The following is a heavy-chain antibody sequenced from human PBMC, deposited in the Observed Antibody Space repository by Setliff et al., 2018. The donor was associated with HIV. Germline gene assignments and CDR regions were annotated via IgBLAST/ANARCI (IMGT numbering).Heavy chain of an antibody. CDR2: ISIGGVNL. CDR1: GFTFNTYA. D-gene: IGHD3-16*02. Sequence: GESLRLSCAASGFTFNTYAMAWVRQAPGKGLEWVSVISIGGVNLYYADSVKGRFSVSRDDSKNTLYLQMNSLRAEDTAIYYCANYFRGSARYYFEYWGQGTPVTVSS. J-gene: IGHJ4*02. V-gene: IGHV3-23*03. CDR3: ANYFRGSARYYFEY.